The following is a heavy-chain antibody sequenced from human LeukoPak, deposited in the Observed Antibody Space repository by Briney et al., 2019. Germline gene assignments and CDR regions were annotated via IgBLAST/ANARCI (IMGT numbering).Heavy chain of an antibody. V-gene: IGHV4-39*01. CDR1: GGSISSSSYY. CDR2: IYYSGST. D-gene: IGHD3-10*01. CDR3: ARAKERFGEFVP. Sequence: SETLSLTCTVSGGSISSSSYYWGWIRQPPGKGLEWIGSIYYSGSTYYNPSLKSRVTISVDTSKNQFSLKLSSVTAADTAVYYCARAKERFGEFVPWGQGTLVPVSS. J-gene: IGHJ5*02.